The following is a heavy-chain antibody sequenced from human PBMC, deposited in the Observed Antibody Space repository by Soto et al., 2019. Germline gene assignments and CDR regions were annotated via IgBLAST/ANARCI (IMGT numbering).Heavy chain of an antibody. D-gene: IGHD4-17*01. V-gene: IGHV4-4*07. J-gene: IGHJ4*02. Sequence: SETLSLTCAVSGGSISGYYWSWVRQPAGKGLEWIGRIYASGSTNYNPSLKSRVTISVDLSKNQFSLRLSSVTTADTALYYCARTTAVPNSLRSRYFFDYWGQGTLVTVSS. CDR2: IYASGST. CDR3: ARTTAVPNSLRSRYFFDY. CDR1: GGSISGYY.